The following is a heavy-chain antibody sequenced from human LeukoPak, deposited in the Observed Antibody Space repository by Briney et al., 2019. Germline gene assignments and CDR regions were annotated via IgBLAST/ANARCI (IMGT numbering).Heavy chain of an antibody. V-gene: IGHV3-30-3*01. CDR3: ARTSGYLDWFDP. Sequence: GGSLRLSCAASGFTFSSYAMHWVRQAPGKGLEWVAVISYDGSNKYYADSVKGRFTISRDNSKNTLYLQMNSLRAEDTAVYYCARTSGYLDWFDPWGQGTLVTVSS. J-gene: IGHJ5*02. CDR2: ISYDGSNK. D-gene: IGHD5-12*01. CDR1: GFTFSSYA.